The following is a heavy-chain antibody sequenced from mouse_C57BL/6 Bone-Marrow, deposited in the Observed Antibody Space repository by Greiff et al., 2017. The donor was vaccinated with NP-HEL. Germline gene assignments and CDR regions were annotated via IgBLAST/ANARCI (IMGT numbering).Heavy chain of an antibody. D-gene: IGHD1-1*01. CDR1: GYTFTSYW. Sequence: QVQLQQPGAELVRPGTSVKLSCKASGYTFTSYWMHWVKQRPGQGLEWIGVIDPSDSYTNYNQKFKGKATLTVDTSSSTAYMQLSSLTSEDSAVYYCARHISTVVATNDYAMDYWGQGTSVTVSS. V-gene: IGHV1-59*01. CDR2: IDPSDSYT. J-gene: IGHJ4*01. CDR3: ARHISTVVATNDYAMDY.